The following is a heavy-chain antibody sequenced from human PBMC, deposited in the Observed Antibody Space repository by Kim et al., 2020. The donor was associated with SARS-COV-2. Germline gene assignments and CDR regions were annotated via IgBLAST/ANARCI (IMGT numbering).Heavy chain of an antibody. V-gene: IGHV1-2*02. Sequence: ASVKVSCKASGYTFTGYYMNWVRQAPGQGLEWMGWINPNIGGTNYAQKFQGRVTMTRDTSISTAYMELSRLRSDDTAVYYYARGYRSGWYGEYWGQVTLVTGS. D-gene: IGHD6-19*01. J-gene: IGHJ4*02. CDR1: GYTFTGYY. CDR3: ARGYRSGWYGEY. CDR2: INPNIGGT.